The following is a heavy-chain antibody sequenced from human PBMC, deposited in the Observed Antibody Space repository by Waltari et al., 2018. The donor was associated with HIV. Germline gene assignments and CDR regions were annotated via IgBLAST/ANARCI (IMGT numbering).Heavy chain of an antibody. CDR1: GGSISSYY. CDR3: ARGGKVVVVAATGSGYFDY. CDR2: IYYSGST. J-gene: IGHJ4*02. Sequence: QVQLQESGPGLVKPSETLSLTCTVSGGSISSYYWSWIRQPPGKGLEWIGYIYYSGSTNYNPSLKSRVTISVDTSKNQFSLKLSSVTAADTAVYYCARGGKVVVVAATGSGYFDYWGQGTLVTVSS. V-gene: IGHV4-59*01. D-gene: IGHD2-15*01.